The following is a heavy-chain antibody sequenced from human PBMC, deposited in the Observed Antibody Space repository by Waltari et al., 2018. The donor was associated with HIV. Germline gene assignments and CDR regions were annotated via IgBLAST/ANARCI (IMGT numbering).Heavy chain of an antibody. D-gene: IGHD6-19*01. CDR2: IYGNDAK. V-gene: IGHV2-5*01. J-gene: IGHJ5*02. CDR1: GFPLSTSGVG. CDR3: VHRRLARAVAGTLYNWFDP. Sequence: QITLKESGPTLVKPTQTLTLTCTFSGFPLSTSGVGVGWLRQPPGKALEWLALIYGNDAKRYSPSLKSRLTITKDTSKNQVVLTLTNVDPVDTATYYCVHRRLARAVAGTLYNWFDPWGQGILVTVSS.